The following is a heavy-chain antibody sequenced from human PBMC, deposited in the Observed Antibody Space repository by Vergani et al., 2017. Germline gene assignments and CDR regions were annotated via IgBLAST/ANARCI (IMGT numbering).Heavy chain of an antibody. CDR3: ARDREWLDDY. CDR1: GGTFSSYT. D-gene: IGHD6-19*01. J-gene: IGHJ4*02. V-gene: IGHV1-69*08. Sequence: QVQLVQSGAEVKKPGSSVKVSCKASGGTFSSYTISWVRQAPGQGLEWMGRIIPILGIANYAQKFQGRVTITADNSTSTAYMELSSLRSEDTAVYYCARDREWLDDYWGQGTLVTVSS. CDR2: IIPILGIA.